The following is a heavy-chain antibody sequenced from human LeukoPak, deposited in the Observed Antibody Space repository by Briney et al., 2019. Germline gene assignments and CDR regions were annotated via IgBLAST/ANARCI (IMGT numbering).Heavy chain of an antibody. CDR3: ATGAAMVLQNWFDP. J-gene: IGHJ5*02. CDR1: GGSISSGGYS. V-gene: IGHV4-30-2*01. D-gene: IGHD2-2*01. CDR2: IYHSGST. Sequence: SETLSLTCAVSGGSISSGGYSWSCIRQPPGKGLEWIGYIYHSGSTYYNPSLKSRVTISVDRSKNQFSLKLSSATAADTAVYYCATGAAMVLQNWFDPWGQGTLVTVSS.